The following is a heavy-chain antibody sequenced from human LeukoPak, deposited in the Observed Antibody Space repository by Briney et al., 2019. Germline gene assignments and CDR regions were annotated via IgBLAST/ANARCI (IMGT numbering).Heavy chain of an antibody. CDR2: IYYSGST. CDR3: ARRANGEGYFDY. V-gene: IGHV4-59*08. CDR1: GGSISSYY. Sequence: SETLSLTCTVSGGSISSYYWSWIRQPPGKGLEWIGYIYYSGSTNYNPSLKSRLTISVDTSKNQFSLKLSSVTAADTAVYYCARRANGEGYFDYWGQGTLVTVSS. J-gene: IGHJ4*02.